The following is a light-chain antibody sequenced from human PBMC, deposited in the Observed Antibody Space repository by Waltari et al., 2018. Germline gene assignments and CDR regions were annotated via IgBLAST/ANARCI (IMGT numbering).Light chain of an antibody. CDR3: QQYNSYST. CDR1: QRISTW. Sequence: DIQMTQSPSTLSASVVDGVTITCRASQRISTWLAWYQQKPGKAPKLLIYRASSLESGVPSRFSGSGSGTEFTLTISSLQPDDFATYYCQQYNSYSTFGQGTKVEIK. CDR2: RAS. V-gene: IGKV1-5*03. J-gene: IGKJ1*01.